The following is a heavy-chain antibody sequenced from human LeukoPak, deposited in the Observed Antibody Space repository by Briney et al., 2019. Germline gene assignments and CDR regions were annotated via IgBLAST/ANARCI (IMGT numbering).Heavy chain of an antibody. CDR1: GGPFSGYY. V-gene: IGHV4-34*01. CDR2: IDHSGSI. Sequence: PSETLSLTCAVYGGPFSGYYWSWIRQPPGKGLEWIGEIDHSGSINYNPSLKSRVIISVDTSKNQFSLRLSSVSAADTALYFCARRAGLHSLDYWDQGTLVTVSS. CDR3: ARRAGLHSLDY. J-gene: IGHJ4*02. D-gene: IGHD4-4*01.